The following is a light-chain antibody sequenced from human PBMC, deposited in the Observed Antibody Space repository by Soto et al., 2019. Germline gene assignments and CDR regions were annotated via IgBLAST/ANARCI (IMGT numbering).Light chain of an antibody. CDR2: DAS. Sequence: EIVLTQSPATLSSFPGDRVTLSCRASQSVISYLAWYQQKPGHAPRLLIYDASNRATGIPARFSGSGSVTDFTLTISSLEPEDFAVYYCQQRSNWRLTFGGGTKVDIK. CDR3: QQRSNWRLT. CDR1: QSVISY. J-gene: IGKJ4*01. V-gene: IGKV3-11*01.